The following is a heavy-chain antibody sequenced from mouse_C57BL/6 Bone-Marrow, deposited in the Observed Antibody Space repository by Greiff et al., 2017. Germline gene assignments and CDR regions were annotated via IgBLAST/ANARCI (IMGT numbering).Heavy chain of an antibody. J-gene: IGHJ1*03. V-gene: IGHV1-82*01. CDR3: ARDYGSSYRYVDV. CDR1: GYAFSSSW. D-gene: IGHD1-1*01. CDR2: IYPGDGDT. Sequence: QVQLQQSGPELVKPGASVKISCKASGYAFSSSWMNWVKQRPGKGLEWIGRIYPGDGDTNYNGKFKGKATLTADKSSSAAYMQLSSLTSEDSAVYFGARDYGSSYRYVDVWGTGTTVTVSS.